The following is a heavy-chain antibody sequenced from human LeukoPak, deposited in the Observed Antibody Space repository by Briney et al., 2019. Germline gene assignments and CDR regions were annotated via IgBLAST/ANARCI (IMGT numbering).Heavy chain of an antibody. V-gene: IGHV4-34*01. J-gene: IGHJ4*02. Sequence: SETLSLTCAVYGGSFSGYYWSWIRQPPGKGLEWIGEINHSGSTNYNPSLKSRVTISVDTSKNQFSLKLSSVTAADTAVYYCARITGTSTPFDYWGQGTLVTVSS. D-gene: IGHD1/OR15-1a*01. CDR2: INHSGST. CDR3: ARITGTSTPFDY. CDR1: GGSFSGYY.